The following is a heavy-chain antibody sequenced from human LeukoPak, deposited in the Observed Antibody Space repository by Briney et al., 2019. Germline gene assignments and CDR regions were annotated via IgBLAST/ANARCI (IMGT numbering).Heavy chain of an antibody. CDR2: IYYSGNT. CDR1: GGSMRSFY. Sequence: PSETLSLTCTVSGGSMRSFYWSWIRQPPGKGLEGIGNIYYSGNTNYNPSLNSRVTISLDTSKDQFSLKLSSVTAADTALYYWARALGSGWYHPFDYWGQGALVTVSS. V-gene: IGHV4-59*01. D-gene: IGHD6-19*01. J-gene: IGHJ4*02. CDR3: ARALGSGWYHPFDY.